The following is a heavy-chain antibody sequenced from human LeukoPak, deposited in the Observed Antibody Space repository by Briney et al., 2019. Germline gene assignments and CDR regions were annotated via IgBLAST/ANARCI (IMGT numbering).Heavy chain of an antibody. Sequence: PSETLSLTCTVSGGSISSYYWSWIRQPPGKGLEWIGYIYYSGSTNYNPSLKSRVTISVDTSKNQFSLKLSSVTAADTAVYHCARLGLGPSDAFDIWGQGTMVTVSS. CDR2: IYYSGST. D-gene: IGHD3-3*01. CDR1: GGSISSYY. V-gene: IGHV4-59*08. CDR3: ARLGLGPSDAFDI. J-gene: IGHJ3*02.